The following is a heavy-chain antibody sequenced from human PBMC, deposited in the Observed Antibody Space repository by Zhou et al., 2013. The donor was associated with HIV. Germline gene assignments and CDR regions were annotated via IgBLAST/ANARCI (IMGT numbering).Heavy chain of an antibody. J-gene: IGHJ4*02. Sequence: QVQLQESGPGLVKPSETLSLTCTVSSGSISSYYWGWIRQPAGKGLEWIGRIYLSGSTNYNPSLKSRVTMSVDTSKNQFSLRVSSVTVADTAVYYCARGSGSGHDYWGQGTLVTVSS. CDR1: SGSISSYY. CDR3: ARGSGSGHDY. D-gene: IGHD5-12*01. CDR2: IYLSGST. V-gene: IGHV4-4*07.